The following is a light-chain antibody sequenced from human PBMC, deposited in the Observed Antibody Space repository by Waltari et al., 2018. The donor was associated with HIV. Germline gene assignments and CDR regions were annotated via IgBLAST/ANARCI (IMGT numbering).Light chain of an antibody. CDR1: HSIFNN. J-gene: IGKJ4*01. CDR2: GAS. Sequence: ILMTPSPATVSVSLVESVTLTLTASHSIFNNVAWSQQRRGQAPRLVIYGASTRFTGVPDRFSGSGSVTEFTLTISSVHSEEFALYFCQQYNDCLALTFGGGTKVEV. V-gene: IGKV3-15*01. CDR3: QQYNDCLALT.